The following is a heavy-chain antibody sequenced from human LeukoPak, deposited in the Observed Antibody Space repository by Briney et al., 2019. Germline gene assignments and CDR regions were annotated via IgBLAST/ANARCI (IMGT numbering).Heavy chain of an antibody. V-gene: IGHV4-38-2*02. CDR1: GYSISSGYY. CDR3: ARGDPPWDY. CDR2: IYHSGST. Sequence: SETLSLTCTVSGYSISSGYYWGWIRQPPGKGLEWIGSIYHSGSTYYNPSLKSRVTISVDTSKSQFSLKLSSVTAADTAVYYCARGDPPWDYWGQGTLVTVSS. J-gene: IGHJ4*02.